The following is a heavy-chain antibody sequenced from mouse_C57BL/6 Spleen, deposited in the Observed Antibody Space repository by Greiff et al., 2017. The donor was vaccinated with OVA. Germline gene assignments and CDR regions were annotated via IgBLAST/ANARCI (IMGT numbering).Heavy chain of an antibody. D-gene: IGHD1-1*01. V-gene: IGHV3-6*01. J-gene: IGHJ3*01. CDR3: AIGPYYYGSSLTWFAY. Sequence: VQLQQSGPGLVKPSQSLSLTCSVTGYSITSGYYWNWIRQFPGNKLEWMGYISYDGSNNYNPSLKNRISITRDTSKNQFFLKLNSVTTEDTATYYCAIGPYYYGSSLTWFAYWGQGTLVTVSA. CDR2: ISYDGSN. CDR1: GYSITSGYY.